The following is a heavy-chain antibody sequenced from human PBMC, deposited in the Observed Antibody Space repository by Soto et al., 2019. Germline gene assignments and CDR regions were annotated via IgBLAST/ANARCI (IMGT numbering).Heavy chain of an antibody. V-gene: IGHV3-64D*06. CDR3: VISRGGNNFAFFV. D-gene: IGHD5-12*01. CDR1: GFTFSSYA. Sequence: GGSLRLSCSASGFTFSSYAMHWVRQAPGKGLEYVSGVRGNGDPPFYADSVKGRFTISRDNSKNTLYLQMSSLSADDTAVYYCVISRGGNNFAFFVCGQGALVTVSS. CDR2: VRGNGDPP. J-gene: IGHJ4*02.